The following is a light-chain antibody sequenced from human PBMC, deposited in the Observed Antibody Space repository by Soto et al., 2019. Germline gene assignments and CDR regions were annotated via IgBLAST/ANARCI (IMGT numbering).Light chain of an antibody. CDR2: DTS. V-gene: IGLV7-46*01. Sequence: QTVVTQEPSLTVSPGETVTLTCGSSTGAVTSAHYPYWFQQRPGQAPRTLIYDTSNKHSRTPARFSGSLLGDKAALTLSGAQPEDEAESYCFLSYSGARKVFGGGTKVTVL. J-gene: IGLJ2*01. CDR3: FLSYSGARKV. CDR1: TGAVTSAHY.